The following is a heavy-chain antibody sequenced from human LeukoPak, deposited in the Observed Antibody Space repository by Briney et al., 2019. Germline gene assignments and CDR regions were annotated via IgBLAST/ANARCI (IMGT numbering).Heavy chain of an antibody. V-gene: IGHV1-18*01. CDR3: ARVSDVLRFLEWLSDHYYYMDV. J-gene: IGHJ6*03. Sequence: ASVKVSCKASGYTFTSYGINWVRQAPGQGLEWMGWISAYNGNTNYAQKLQGRVTMTTDTSTSTAYMELRSLRSDDTAVYYCARVSDVLRFLEWLSDHYYYMDVWGKGTTVTVSS. D-gene: IGHD3-3*01. CDR1: GYTFTSYG. CDR2: ISAYNGNT.